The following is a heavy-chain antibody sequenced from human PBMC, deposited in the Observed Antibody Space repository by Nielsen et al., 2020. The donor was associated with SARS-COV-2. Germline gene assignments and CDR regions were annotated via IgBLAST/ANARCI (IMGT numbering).Heavy chain of an antibody. J-gene: IGHJ6*02. CDR1: GGSISSGGYY. Sequence: SETLSLTCTVSGGSISSGGYYWSWIRQPPGKGLEWIGEINHSGSTNYNPSLKSRVTISVDTSKNQFSLKLSSVTAADTAVYYCARATVSSSSPHYYYYYGMDVWGQGTTVTVSS. D-gene: IGHD6-6*01. CDR3: ARATVSSSSPHYYYYYGMDV. CDR2: INHSGST. V-gene: IGHV4-39*07.